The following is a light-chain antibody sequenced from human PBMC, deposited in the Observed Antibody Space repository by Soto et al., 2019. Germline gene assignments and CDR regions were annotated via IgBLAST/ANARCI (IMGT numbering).Light chain of an antibody. CDR2: GAS. J-gene: IGKJ2*01. V-gene: IGKV3-20*01. CDR3: QPYGKPPPNA. CDR1: QSVSSSY. Sequence: EIVLTQSPGTLSLSPGERATLSCRASQSVSSSYLAWYQQKPGQAPRVLIHGASSRATGIPDRFSGSGSGTAFTLTISRLEPEDFAVYFCQPYGKPPPNAFGQGTKLEIK.